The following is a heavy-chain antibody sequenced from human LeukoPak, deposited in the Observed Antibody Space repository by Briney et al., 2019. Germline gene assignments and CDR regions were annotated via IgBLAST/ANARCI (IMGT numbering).Heavy chain of an antibody. CDR2: IKSETDGGTT. D-gene: IGHD2-2*01. CDR1: GFSFSDAW. J-gene: IGHJ3*02. Sequence: PGGSLRLSCAASGFSFSDAWMTWVRQAPGEGLEWVGRIKSETDGGTTDYAAPVKGRFTISRDDSKNTLYLQMNSLKTEDTAVYYCTTEGGYDIGDVDIWGQGTMVTVSS. CDR3: TTEGGYDIGDVDI. V-gene: IGHV3-15*01.